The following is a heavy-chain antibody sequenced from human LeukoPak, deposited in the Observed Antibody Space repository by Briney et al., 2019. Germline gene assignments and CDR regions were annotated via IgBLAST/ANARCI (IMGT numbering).Heavy chain of an antibody. Sequence: SQTLSLTCAVSGGSISSGGYSLSWIREPPGKGLEWIVYIYHSGSTYYNPSLKSRLTISVDRSKNQFSLKLSSVTAADTAVYYCARDPSVAGSLYFDYWGQGTLVTVSS. CDR2: IYHSGST. CDR1: GGSISSGGYS. V-gene: IGHV4-30-2*01. CDR3: ARDPSVAGSLYFDY. J-gene: IGHJ4*02. D-gene: IGHD6-19*01.